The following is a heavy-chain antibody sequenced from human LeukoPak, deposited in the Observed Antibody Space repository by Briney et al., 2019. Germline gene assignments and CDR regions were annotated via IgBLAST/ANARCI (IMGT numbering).Heavy chain of an antibody. D-gene: IGHD6-19*01. V-gene: IGHV3-21*01. CDR3: ALSSGWYGGLDP. CDR2: ISSSSSYI. J-gene: IGHJ5*02. Sequence: GGSLRLSCAASGFTFSSYSMSWVRQAPGKGLEWVSSISSSSSYIYYADSVKGRFTISRDNAKNSLYLQMNSLGAEDTAVYYCALSSGWYGGLDPWGQGTLVTVSS. CDR1: GFTFSSYS.